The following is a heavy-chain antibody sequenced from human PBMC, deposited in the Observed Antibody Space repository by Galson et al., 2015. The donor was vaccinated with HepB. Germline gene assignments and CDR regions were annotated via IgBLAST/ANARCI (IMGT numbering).Heavy chain of an antibody. CDR3: TSTGRQGNTEYDWSY. Sequence: SLRLSCAASGFTFTNAWMTWVRQAPGKGLEWVGRIKSNTDYGTTEYAAPVKGRFTISRDDSKNMLFLEMSSLKTEDTGVYYCTSTGRQGNTEYDWSYWGQGALATVSS. CDR1: GFTFTNAW. V-gene: IGHV3-15*01. CDR2: IKSNTDYGTT. D-gene: IGHD3-3*01. J-gene: IGHJ4*02.